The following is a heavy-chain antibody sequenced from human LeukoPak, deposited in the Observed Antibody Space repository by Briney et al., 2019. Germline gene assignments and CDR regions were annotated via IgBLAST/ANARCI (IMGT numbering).Heavy chain of an antibody. CDR2: INSDGSST. J-gene: IGHJ4*02. Sequence: GGSLRLSCAASGFTFSSYWMHWVRQAPGKGLVWVSRINSDGSSTSYADSVKGRFTISRDNAKNTLYLQMNSLRAEDTAVYYCARYELGEEIKKYWGQGTLVTVSS. CDR1: GFTFSSYW. V-gene: IGHV3-74*01. D-gene: IGHD3-3*01. CDR3: ARYELGEEIKKY.